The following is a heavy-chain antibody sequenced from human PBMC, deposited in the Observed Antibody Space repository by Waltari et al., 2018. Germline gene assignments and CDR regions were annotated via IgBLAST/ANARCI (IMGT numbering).Heavy chain of an antibody. CDR1: GFTFRNYG. CDR2: VSYDGGTK. V-gene: IGHV3-30*18. J-gene: IGHJ4*02. CDR3: AKEVGVSGSSYMSYFDH. Sequence: QVQLVESGGDVVQPGRSLRLSCAASGFTFRNYGMQWVRQAPGKGLEWVAVVSYDGGTKYYAESVKGRFTISRDNSKNTLYLQMNSLRAEDTAVYYCAKEVGVSGSSYMSYFDHWGQGSLVTVSS. D-gene: IGHD3-10*01.